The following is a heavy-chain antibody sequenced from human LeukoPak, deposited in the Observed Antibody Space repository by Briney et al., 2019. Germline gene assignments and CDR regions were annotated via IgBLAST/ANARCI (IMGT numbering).Heavy chain of an antibody. CDR3: ARDLVRGYSYGVFDY. Sequence: SETLSLTCTVSGGSISSSSYYWGWIRQPPGKGLEWIGSIYYSGSTYYNPSLKSRVTMSVDTSKNQFSLKLTSVTAADTAVYYCARDLVRGYSYGVFDYWGQGTLVTVSS. D-gene: IGHD5-18*01. CDR2: IYYSGST. CDR1: GGSISSSSYY. J-gene: IGHJ4*02. V-gene: IGHV4-39*07.